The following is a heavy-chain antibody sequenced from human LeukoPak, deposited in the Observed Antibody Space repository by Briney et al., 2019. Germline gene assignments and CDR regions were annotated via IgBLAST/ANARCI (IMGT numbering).Heavy chain of an antibody. CDR1: GGSISSYY. V-gene: IGHV4-59*08. J-gene: IGHJ5*02. D-gene: IGHD5-18*01. CDR3: ARQVVDTARSPGWFDP. CDR2: IYYSGST. Sequence: ASETLSLTCTASGGSISSYYWSWIRQPPGKGLEWIGYIYYSGSTNYNPSLKSRVTISVDTSKNQFSLKLSSVTAADTAVYYCARQVVDTARSPGWFDPWGQGTLVTVSS.